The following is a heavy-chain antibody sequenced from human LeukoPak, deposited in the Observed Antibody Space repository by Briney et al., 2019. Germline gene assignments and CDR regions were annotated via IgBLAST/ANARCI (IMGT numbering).Heavy chain of an antibody. Sequence: GGSLRLSCAASGFTFSNHGMNWVRQAPGKGLEWVSGISPRGDITYYADSVKGRFTISRDNAKNSLYLQMNSLRAEDTAVYYCARATVVSPNYWGQGTLVTVSS. J-gene: IGHJ4*02. D-gene: IGHD4-23*01. V-gene: IGHV3-21*04. CDR3: ARATVVSPNY. CDR2: ISPRGDIT. CDR1: GFTFSNHG.